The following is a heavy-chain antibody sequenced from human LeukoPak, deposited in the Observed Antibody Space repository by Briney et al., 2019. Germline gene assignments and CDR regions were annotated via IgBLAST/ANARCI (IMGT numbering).Heavy chain of an antibody. CDR3: ARDRADYYDSSGYYPFSYYYYYGMDV. D-gene: IGHD3-22*01. CDR2: IIPIFGTA. CDR1: GGTFSSYA. J-gene: IGHJ6*02. V-gene: IGHV1-69*13. Sequence: SVKVSCKASGGTFSSYAISWVRQAPGQGLEWMGGIIPIFGTANYAQKFQGRVTIIADESTSTAYMELSSLRSEDTAVYYCARDRADYYDSSGYYPFSYYYYYGMDVWGQGTTVTVSS.